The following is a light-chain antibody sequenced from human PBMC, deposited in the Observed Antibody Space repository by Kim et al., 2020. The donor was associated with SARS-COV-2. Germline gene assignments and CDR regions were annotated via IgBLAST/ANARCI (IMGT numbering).Light chain of an antibody. V-gene: IGKV1-39*01. J-gene: IGKJ3*01. CDR2: AAS. CDR3: HQSYSMPPT. Sequence: DIQMTQSPSSLSASVGDRVTITCRASQSISTSINWYQQKPGKAPKLLIHAASSLQSGVPFRFSGSGSGTDFTLTISSLQPEDFASYYCHQSYSMPPTFGPGTKVDIK. CDR1: QSISTS.